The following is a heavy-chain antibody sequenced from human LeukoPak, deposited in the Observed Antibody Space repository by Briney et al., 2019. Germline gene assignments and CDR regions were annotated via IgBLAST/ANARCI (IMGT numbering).Heavy chain of an antibody. V-gene: IGHV4-61*02. Sequence: PSETLSLTCTVSGGSVSSGSYYWHWIRQPAGKGLEWIGRINTSGSTNYNPSLKSRVTISVDTSKNQFSLKLSSVTAADTAVYYCARGRGYSRRGYYYYMDVWGKGTTVTVSS. CDR2: INTSGST. J-gene: IGHJ6*03. CDR1: GGSVSSGSYY. D-gene: IGHD5-18*01. CDR3: ARGRGYSRRGYYYYMDV.